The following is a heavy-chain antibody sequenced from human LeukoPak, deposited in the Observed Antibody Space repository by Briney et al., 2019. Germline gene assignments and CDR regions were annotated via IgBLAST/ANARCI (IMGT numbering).Heavy chain of an antibody. J-gene: IGHJ4*02. Sequence: GGSLRLSCAVSGITLSNYGMSWVRQAPGKGLEWVAGISDSGGSTNYADSVKGRFTISRDNPKNTPYLQMNSLRAEDTAVYFCAKRGVVIRVILVGFHKEAYYFDSWGQGALVTVSS. D-gene: IGHD3-22*01. CDR3: AKRGVVIRVILVGFHKEAYYFDS. CDR2: ISDSGGST. V-gene: IGHV3-23*01. CDR1: GITLSNYG.